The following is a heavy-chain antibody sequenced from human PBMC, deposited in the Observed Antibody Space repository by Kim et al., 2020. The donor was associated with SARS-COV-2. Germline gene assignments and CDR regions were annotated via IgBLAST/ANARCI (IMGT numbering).Heavy chain of an antibody. D-gene: IGHD3-22*01. V-gene: IGHV3-23*01. CDR2: ISGSGGST. CDR3: AKWDSSVYYYDSSGSIDY. J-gene: IGHJ4*02. Sequence: GGSLRLSCAASGFTFSSYAMSWVRQAPGKGLEWVSAISGSGGSTYYADSVKGRFTISRDNSKNTLYLQMNSLRAEDTAVYYCAKWDSSVYYYDSSGSIDYWGQGTLVTVSS. CDR1: GFTFSSYA.